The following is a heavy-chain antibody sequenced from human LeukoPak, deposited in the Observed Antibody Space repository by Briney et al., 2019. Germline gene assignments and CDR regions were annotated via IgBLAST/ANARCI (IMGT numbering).Heavy chain of an antibody. Sequence: PGGSLRLSCAVSGITLSNYGMSWVRQAPGKGLEWVAGISDSGGITNYADSVKGRFTISRDNPKNTLYLQMNSLRVEDTAVYFCAKRGVVIRVILVGFHKEAYYFDSWGRGARVTVS. V-gene: IGHV3-23*01. CDR3: AKRGVVIRVILVGFHKEAYYFDS. J-gene: IGHJ4*02. CDR1: GITLSNYG. D-gene: IGHD3-22*01. CDR2: ISDSGGIT.